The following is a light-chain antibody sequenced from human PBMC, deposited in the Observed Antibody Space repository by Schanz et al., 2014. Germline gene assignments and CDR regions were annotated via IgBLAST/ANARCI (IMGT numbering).Light chain of an antibody. J-gene: IGLJ3*02. CDR1: SGHSSYA. CDR2: LNSDGSH. CDR3: QTWDTGIRV. Sequence: QPVLTQSPSASASLGASVKLTCTLSSGHSSYAIAWHQQQPEKGPRYLMKLNSDGSHSKGDGIPDRFSGSSSGAERYLTIASRQSEDEDDYYCQTWDTGIRVFGGGTKLTVL. V-gene: IGLV4-69*01.